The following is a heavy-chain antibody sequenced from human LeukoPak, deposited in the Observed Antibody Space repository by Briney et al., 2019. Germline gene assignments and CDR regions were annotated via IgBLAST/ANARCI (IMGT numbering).Heavy chain of an antibody. D-gene: IGHD3-16*01. Sequence: SGGSLRLSCAASGFTFSSYSMNWVRQAPGKGLEWVSSISSSSSYIYYADSVKGRFTISRDNAKNSLYLQMNSLRAEDTAVYYCARKSLSKDDSFDIWGKGTMVTVSS. J-gene: IGHJ3*02. V-gene: IGHV3-21*01. CDR3: ARKSLSKDDSFDI. CDR2: ISSSSSYI. CDR1: GFTFSSYS.